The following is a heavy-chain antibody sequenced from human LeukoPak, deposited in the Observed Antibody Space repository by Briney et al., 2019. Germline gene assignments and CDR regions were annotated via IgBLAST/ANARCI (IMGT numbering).Heavy chain of an antibody. J-gene: IGHJ4*02. V-gene: IGHV3-21*01. CDR1: GFTFSTHT. CDR2: ISSSSAYI. CDR3: ARDATRGGDNDY. D-gene: IGHD2-21*02. Sequence: PGGSLRLSCAGAGFTFSTHTINWVRQAPGKGLEWVSSISSSSAYIYYADSVKGRFTISRNNAKNSLYLQMSSLRADDTAVYYCARDATRGGDNDYWGQGTRVIVSS.